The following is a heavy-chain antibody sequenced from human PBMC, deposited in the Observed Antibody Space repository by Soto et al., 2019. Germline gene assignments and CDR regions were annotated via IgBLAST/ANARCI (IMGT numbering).Heavy chain of an antibody. V-gene: IGHV4-30-4*01. D-gene: IGHD2-21*02. CDR2: SSNSGSA. CDR1: GGSMTSGDYY. J-gene: IGHJ4*02. CDR3: ARRSGDYSSPFNS. Sequence: LSLTCTVSGGSMTSGDYYWSWLRQSPGKGLGWIAYSSNSGSAFFNPSLESRVSISVDTSKNQFFLRLRSVTAADTAVYYCARRSGDYSSPFNSWGPGTLVTVSS.